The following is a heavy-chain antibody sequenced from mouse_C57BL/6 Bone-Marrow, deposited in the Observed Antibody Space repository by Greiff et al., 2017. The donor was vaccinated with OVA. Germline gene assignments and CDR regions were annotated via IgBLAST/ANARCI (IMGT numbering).Heavy chain of an antibody. CDR2: IYPGGGYT. J-gene: IGHJ2*01. V-gene: IGHV1-63*01. CDR3: ARLVTTVFDY. CDR1: GYTFTHYW. Sequence: VQLQQSGAELVRPGTSVKMSCKASGYTFTHYWIGWAKQRPGHGLEWIGDIYPGGGYTNYNENFKGKATLTADKSSSTAYMQFSSLTSEDSAIYYCARLVTTVFDYWGQGTTLTVSS. D-gene: IGHD1-1*01.